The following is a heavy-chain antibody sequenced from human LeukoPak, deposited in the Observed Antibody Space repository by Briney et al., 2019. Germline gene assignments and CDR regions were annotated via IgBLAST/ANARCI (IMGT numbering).Heavy chain of an antibody. Sequence: GRSLRLPCAASGFTFSSYWMSWVRQAPGKGLEWLANIKQDGRESYYVDSVKGRFTISRDNAKNSLYLQMNSLRADDTAVYYCARDEATMVRGHDYWGQGTLVTVSS. CDR3: ARDEATMVRGHDY. CDR1: GFTFSSYW. D-gene: IGHD3-10*01. V-gene: IGHV3-7*01. CDR2: IKQDGRES. J-gene: IGHJ4*02.